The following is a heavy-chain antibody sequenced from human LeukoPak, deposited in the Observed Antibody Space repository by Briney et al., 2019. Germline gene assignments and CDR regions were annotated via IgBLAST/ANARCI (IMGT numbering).Heavy chain of an antibody. Sequence: ASVKVSCKASGYTFTSYGINWVRQAPGQGLEWMGWISPYNGNTNYAQNLQGRVTMTTDTSTSTAYMELRSLRSDDTAVYYCARVGTIFGVVIIPGDWFDPWGQGTLVTVSS. V-gene: IGHV1-18*01. J-gene: IGHJ5*02. CDR1: GYTFTSYG. D-gene: IGHD3-3*01. CDR3: ARVGTIFGVVIIPGDWFDP. CDR2: ISPYNGNT.